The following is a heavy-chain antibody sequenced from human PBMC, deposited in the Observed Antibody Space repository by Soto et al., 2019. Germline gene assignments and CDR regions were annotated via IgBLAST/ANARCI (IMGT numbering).Heavy chain of an antibody. D-gene: IGHD5-18*01. J-gene: IGHJ5*02. CDR3: ARMASFGSLNWFDP. V-gene: IGHV1-8*01. CDR2: MNPGSGDT. CDR1: GYIFTNND. Sequence: GASVKVSCKASGYIFTNNDVSWVRQATGQGLDWMGWMNPGSGDTGYAQKFQGRVTMTRNISIATAYMELSSLRADDTAIYYCARMASFGSLNWFDPWGQGTLVTVSS.